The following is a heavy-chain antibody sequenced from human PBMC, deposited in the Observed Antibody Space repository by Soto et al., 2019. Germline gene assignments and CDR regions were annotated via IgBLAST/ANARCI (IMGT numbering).Heavy chain of an antibody. CDR3: AGTYYYDSSGYSTRFDY. V-gene: IGHV3-23*01. Sequence: EVQLLESGGGLVQPGGSLRLSCAASGFTFSSYAMSWVRQAPGKGLEWVSAISGSGGSTYYADSVKGRFTISRDNAKNSLYLQMNSLRAEDTAVYYCAGTYYYDSSGYSTRFDYWGQGTLVTVSS. J-gene: IGHJ4*02. CDR1: GFTFSSYA. CDR2: ISGSGGST. D-gene: IGHD3-22*01.